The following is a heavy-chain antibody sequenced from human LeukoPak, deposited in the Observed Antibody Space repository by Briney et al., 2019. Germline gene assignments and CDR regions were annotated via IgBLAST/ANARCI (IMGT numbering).Heavy chain of an antibody. CDR1: GDSVSSNSAA. CDR3: ARDYCSSTSCHWYFDL. V-gene: IGHV6-1*01. CDR2: TYYRSKWYN. Sequence: SQTLSLTCAISGDSVSSNSAAWRWLRQSPSRGLEWLGRTYYRSKWYNDYAVSVKSRITINPDTSKNQFSLQLKFVTPEDTAVYYCARDYCSSTSCHWYFDLWGRGTLVTVSS. D-gene: IGHD2-2*01. J-gene: IGHJ2*01.